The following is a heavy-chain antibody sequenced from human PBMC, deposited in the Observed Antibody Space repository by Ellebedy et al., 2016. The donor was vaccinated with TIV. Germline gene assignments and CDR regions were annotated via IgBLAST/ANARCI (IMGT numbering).Heavy chain of an antibody. D-gene: IGHD3-16*01. Sequence: GESLKISCAASGFTFSTFGLSWVRQAPGKGLELVSYISFSGGTIYYADSVKGRFTISRDNAKDSLYLQMNSLRVEDTAIYYCAREFSLGSFDYWGQGSLVTVSS. CDR1: GFTFSTFG. J-gene: IGHJ4*02. CDR2: ISFSGGTI. V-gene: IGHV3-48*03. CDR3: AREFSLGSFDY.